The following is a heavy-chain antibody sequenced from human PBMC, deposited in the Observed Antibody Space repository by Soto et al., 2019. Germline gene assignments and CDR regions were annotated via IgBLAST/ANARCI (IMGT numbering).Heavy chain of an antibody. CDR1: GFSFSYYA. CDR2: IWSDGSDK. CDR3: ARARFCSGGRCYSIDY. V-gene: IGHV3-33*01. D-gene: IGHD2-15*01. Sequence: QVQLVESGGGVVQPGRSLRLSCAASGFSFSYYAMHWVRQAPGKGLEWVALIWSDGSDKYYADFVKGRFTISRDNAKNPLYLQMNSLRAEDTAVYYCARARFCSGGRCYSIDYWGQGTLVTVSS. J-gene: IGHJ4*02.